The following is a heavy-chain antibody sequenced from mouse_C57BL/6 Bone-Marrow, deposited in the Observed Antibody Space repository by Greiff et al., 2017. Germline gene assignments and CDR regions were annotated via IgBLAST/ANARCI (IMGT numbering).Heavy chain of an antibody. CDR2: IYPRDGST. V-gene: IGHV1-85*01. Sequence: VQLQQSGPELVKPGASVKLSCRASGYTFTSYGINWVKQRPGEGLEWIGWIYPRDGSTKYNEKFKGKATLTVDTSSSTAYMELHSLTSEDSAVYFCARSRTGYFGYWGQGTTLTVSS. J-gene: IGHJ2*01. CDR3: ARSRTGYFGY. CDR1: GYTFTSYG.